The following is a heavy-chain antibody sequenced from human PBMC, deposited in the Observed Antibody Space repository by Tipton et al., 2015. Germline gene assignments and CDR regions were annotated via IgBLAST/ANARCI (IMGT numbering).Heavy chain of an antibody. J-gene: IGHJ4*02. CDR1: GFSFSGSW. Sequence: SLRLSCAVSGFSFSGSWMHWVRQDAGKGLVWVSEISPDGNIRTYADSVKGRFTISRDNAKNTVYLLMTSLRVEDTAVYYCARDLYRAYDYWGQGTVVTVSS. CDR2: ISPDGNIR. V-gene: IGHV3-74*01. D-gene: IGHD2-8*01. CDR3: ARDLYRAYDY.